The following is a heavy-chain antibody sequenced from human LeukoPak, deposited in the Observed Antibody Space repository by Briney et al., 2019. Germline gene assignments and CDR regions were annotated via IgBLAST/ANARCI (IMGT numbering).Heavy chain of an antibody. CDR3: ARVIFYYDSSGYYGQEYYYMDV. Sequence: RASVKVSCKAFGYTFTGYYMHWVRQAPGQGLEWMGWINPNSGGTNYAQKFQGRVTMTRDTSISTAYMELSRLRSDDTAVYYCARVIFYYDSSGYYGQEYYYMDVWGKGTTVTVSS. CDR1: GYTFTGYY. J-gene: IGHJ6*03. V-gene: IGHV1-2*02. D-gene: IGHD3-22*01. CDR2: INPNSGGT.